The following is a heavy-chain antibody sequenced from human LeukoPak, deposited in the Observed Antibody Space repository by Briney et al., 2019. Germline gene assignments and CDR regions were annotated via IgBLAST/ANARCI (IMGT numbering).Heavy chain of an antibody. J-gene: IGHJ4*02. Sequence: PGGSLRLSCAASGFTFSSYAMHWVRQAPGKGLEWVAVISYDGSNKYYADSVKGRFTISRDNSKNTLYLQMNSLRAEDTAVYYCARVPTSCSGGSCYFDYWGQGTLVTVSS. CDR1: GFTFSSYA. D-gene: IGHD2-15*01. V-gene: IGHV3-30-3*01. CDR2: ISYDGSNK. CDR3: ARVPTSCSGGSCYFDY.